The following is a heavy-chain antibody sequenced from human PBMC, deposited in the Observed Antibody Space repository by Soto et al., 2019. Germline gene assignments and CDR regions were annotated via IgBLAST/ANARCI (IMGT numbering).Heavy chain of an antibody. Sequence: EVQLVESGGGLVQPGGSLRLSCAASGFTVSSNYMSWVRQAPGKGLEWVSVIYSGGSTYYADSVKGRFTISRHNSKNTLYLQMNSLRAEDTAVYYCARDPPGYYYYGMDVWGQGTTVTVSS. V-gene: IGHV3-53*04. J-gene: IGHJ6*02. CDR2: IYSGGST. CDR3: ARDPPGYYYYGMDV. D-gene: IGHD3-10*01. CDR1: GFTVSSNY.